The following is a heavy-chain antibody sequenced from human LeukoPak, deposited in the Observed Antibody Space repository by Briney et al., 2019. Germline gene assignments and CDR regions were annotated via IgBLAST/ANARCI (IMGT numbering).Heavy chain of an antibody. CDR3: ARADTYYYDSSGYSAIDY. V-gene: IGHV3-33*01. D-gene: IGHD3-22*01. CDR1: GFTFSSYG. CDR2: IWYDGSNK. J-gene: IGHJ4*02. Sequence: PGRSLRLSCAASGFTFSSYGMRWVRQAPGKGLEWVAVIWYDGSNKYYADSVKGRFTISRDNSKNTLYLQMNSLRAEDTAVYYCARADTYYYDSSGYSAIDYWGQGTLVTVSS.